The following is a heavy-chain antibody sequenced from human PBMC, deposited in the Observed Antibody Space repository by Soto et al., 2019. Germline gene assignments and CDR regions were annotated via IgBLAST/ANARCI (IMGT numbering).Heavy chain of an antibody. Sequence: GASVKVSCKASGYTFTSYHIHWARQAPGQGLEWLGVINTSGGSTTYAQKFQGRLTMTRDTSANTVFMDLRSLRSEDTALYFCAKAAVAATPEGGVFDYFAYWGQGTLVTVSS. CDR2: INTSGGST. J-gene: IGHJ4*02. CDR3: AKAAVAATPEGGVFDYFAY. D-gene: IGHD2-15*01. V-gene: IGHV1-46*01. CDR1: GYTFTSYH.